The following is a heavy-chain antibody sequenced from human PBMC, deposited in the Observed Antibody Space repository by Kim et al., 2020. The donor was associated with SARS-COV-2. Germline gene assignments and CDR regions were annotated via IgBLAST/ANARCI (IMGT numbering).Heavy chain of an antibody. Sequence: TSYAQKFQGRVTMTRDTSTSTVYMELSSLRSEDTAVYYCARGRPSGWYHYWGQGTLVTVSS. J-gene: IGHJ4*02. CDR2: T. V-gene: IGHV1-46*01. D-gene: IGHD6-19*01. CDR3: ARGRPSGWYHY.